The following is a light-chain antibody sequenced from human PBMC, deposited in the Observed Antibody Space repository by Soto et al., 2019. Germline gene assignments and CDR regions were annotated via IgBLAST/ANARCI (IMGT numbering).Light chain of an antibody. V-gene: IGLV2-11*01. CDR3: CSYAGSYSGV. CDR2: DVS. CDR1: SSDVGGYNY. J-gene: IGLJ2*01. Sequence: QSALTQPRSVSGSPGQSVTISCTGTSSDVGGYNYVSWYQQYPGKAPKFMIHDVSKRPSGVPDRFSGSKSGNTASLTISGLQAEDEADYYCCSYAGSYSGVFGGGTKVTVL.